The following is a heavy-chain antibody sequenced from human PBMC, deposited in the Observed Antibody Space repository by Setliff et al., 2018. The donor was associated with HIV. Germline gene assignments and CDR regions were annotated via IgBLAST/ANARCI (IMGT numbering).Heavy chain of an antibody. Sequence: PGGSLRLSCAASGFTFSSFFMSWVRQAPGKGLEWVANIKDDGSEKNYLDSIKGRFTIFRDNARNSLYLQMTSLRAEDSGVYYCARDLSNSELYYYYYMDVWGKGTTVTVSS. CDR2: IKDDGSEK. J-gene: IGHJ6*03. D-gene: IGHD4-4*01. CDR1: GFTFSSFF. V-gene: IGHV3-7*01. CDR3: ARDLSNSELYYYYYMDV.